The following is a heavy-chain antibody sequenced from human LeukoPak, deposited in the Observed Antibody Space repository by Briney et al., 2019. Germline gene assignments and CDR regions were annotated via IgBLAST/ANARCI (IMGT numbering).Heavy chain of an antibody. D-gene: IGHD3-10*01. CDR1: GGSISSYY. V-gene: IGHV4-59*12. CDR3: ARVNYGSATKEDY. CDR2: IYYSGSA. J-gene: IGHJ4*02. Sequence: SETLSLTCTVSGGSISSYYWSWIRQPPGKGLEWIGYIYYSGSAYYNPSLKSRVTISVDTSENQFSLKLSSVTAADTAVYYCARVNYGSATKEDYWGQGTLVTVSS.